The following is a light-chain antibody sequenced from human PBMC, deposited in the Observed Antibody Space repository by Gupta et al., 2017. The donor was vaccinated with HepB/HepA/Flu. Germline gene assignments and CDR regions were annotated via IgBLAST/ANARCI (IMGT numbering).Light chain of an antibody. V-gene: IGKV1-33*01. Sequence: DIQMTQSPSSLSASVGDRVTITCQASREISKYLNWYQQKPGKAPKLLIYDASKVEAGVPSWFSGSGSGTNFTLTISSRQPEDFATYYCQHKDNIPITFGQGTQMDIK. CDR1: REISKY. CDR3: QHKDNIPIT. J-gene: IGKJ5*01. CDR2: DAS.